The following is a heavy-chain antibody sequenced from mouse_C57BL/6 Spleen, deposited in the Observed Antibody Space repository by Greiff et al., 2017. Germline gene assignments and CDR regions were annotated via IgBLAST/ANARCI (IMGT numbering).Heavy chain of an antibody. V-gene: IGHV1-85*01. CDR2: IYPRDGST. CDR3: ATYDGYYVGY. J-gene: IGHJ2*01. CDR1: GYTFTSYD. D-gene: IGHD2-3*01. Sequence: QVHVKQSGPELVKPGASVKLSCKASGYTFTSYDINWVKQRPGQGLEWIGWIYPRDGSTKYNEKFKGKATLTVDTSSSTAYMELHSLTSEDSAVYFCATYDGYYVGYWGQGTTLTVSS.